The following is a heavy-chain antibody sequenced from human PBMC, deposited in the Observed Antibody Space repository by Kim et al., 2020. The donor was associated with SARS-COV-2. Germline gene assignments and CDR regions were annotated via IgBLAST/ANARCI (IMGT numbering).Heavy chain of an antibody. CDR1: GFTFTSQD. CDR2: ISGSGRTT. CDR3: ARNAGCDY. V-gene: IGHV3-23*01. Sequence: GGSLRLSCAASGFTFTSQDMTWVRQAPGKGLEWVSLISGSGRTTYYADSMKGRFTISRDNSKNTAYLEMNSLRAEDTAVYYCARNAGCDYWGQGTLVTAS. J-gene: IGHJ4*02. D-gene: IGHD2-8*01.